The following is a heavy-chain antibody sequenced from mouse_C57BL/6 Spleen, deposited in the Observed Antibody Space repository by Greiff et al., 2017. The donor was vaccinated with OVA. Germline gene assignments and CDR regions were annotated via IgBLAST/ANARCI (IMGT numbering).Heavy chain of an antibody. V-gene: IGHV1-53*01. CDR3: ASEGYYGSSPYAMDY. J-gene: IGHJ4*01. CDR2: INPSNGGT. CDR1: GYTFTSYW. D-gene: IGHD1-1*01. Sequence: QVQLKQPGTELVKPGASVKLSCKASGYTFTSYWMHWVKQRPGQGLEWIGNINPSNGGTNYNEKFKSKATLTVDKSSSTAYMQLSSLTSEDSAVYYCASEGYYGSSPYAMDYWGQGTSVTVSS.